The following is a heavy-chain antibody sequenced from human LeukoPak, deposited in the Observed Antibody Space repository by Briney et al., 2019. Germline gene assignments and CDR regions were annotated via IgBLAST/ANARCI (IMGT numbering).Heavy chain of an antibody. CDR3: ARASGYYYDSSGRRAFDI. CDR1: GGSISSSSYY. J-gene: IGHJ3*02. Sequence: SETLSLTCTVSGGSISSSSYYWGWIRQPPGKGLEWIGSIYYSGSTYYNPSLKSRVTISVDTSKNQFSLKLSSVTAADTAVYYCARASGYYYDSSGRRAFDIWSQGTMVTVSS. V-gene: IGHV4-39*07. CDR2: IYYSGST. D-gene: IGHD3-22*01.